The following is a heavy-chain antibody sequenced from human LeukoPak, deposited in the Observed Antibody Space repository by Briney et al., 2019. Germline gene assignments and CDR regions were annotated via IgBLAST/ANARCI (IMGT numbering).Heavy chain of an antibody. V-gene: IGHV3-7*01. D-gene: IGHD2-15*01. CDR2: INEDGSEI. CDR1: GFPFSGYW. CDR3: ARGFHGRSAFDI. J-gene: IGHJ3*02. Sequence: PGGSLSLSCAVSGFPFSGYWMGWVRQAAGNGLEWVATINEDGSEIYYVDSVKGRFTISRDNAKNSLSLQMNSLRAGDTTLYYRARGFHGRSAFDIWRQGTMVTVSS.